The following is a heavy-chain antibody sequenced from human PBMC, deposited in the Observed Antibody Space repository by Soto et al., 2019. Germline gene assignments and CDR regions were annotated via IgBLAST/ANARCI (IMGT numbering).Heavy chain of an antibody. CDR2: VSIGGST. CDR1: GFTFSSYA. Sequence: GGSLRLSCAAPGFTFSSYAMGWVRQGPGKGLEWVAVVSIGGSTHYADSVRDRFTISRDNSKNTLSLQMNSLTAEDTAVYFCAKRRGAGGHFDYWGQGALVTVSS. CDR3: AKRRGAGGHFDY. D-gene: IGHD2-15*01. J-gene: IGHJ4*02. V-gene: IGHV3-23*01.